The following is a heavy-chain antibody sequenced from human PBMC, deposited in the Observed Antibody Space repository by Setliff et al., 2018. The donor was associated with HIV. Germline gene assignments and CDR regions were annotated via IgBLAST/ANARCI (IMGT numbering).Heavy chain of an antibody. Sequence: GGSLRLSCAASGFTFDDYAMHWVRQAPGKGLEWVAFIRYDGSNKYYADSVKGRFTISRDNSKNTLYLQMNSLRAEDTAVYYCAKDGSSSGWPEGAFDIWGQGTMVTVSS. J-gene: IGHJ3*02. CDR2: IRYDGSNK. D-gene: IGHD6-19*01. V-gene: IGHV3-30*02. CDR3: AKDGSSSGWPEGAFDI. CDR1: GFTFDDYA.